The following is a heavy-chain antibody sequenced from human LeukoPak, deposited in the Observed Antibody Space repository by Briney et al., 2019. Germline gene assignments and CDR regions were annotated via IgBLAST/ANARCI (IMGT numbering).Heavy chain of an antibody. J-gene: IGHJ5*02. CDR1: GFTFSGHW. CDR2: IKEDGSVK. V-gene: IGHV3-7*01. CDR3: ARDPSSGWYLKGWFDP. Sequence: PGGSLRLSCVASGFTFSGHWMNWVRQAPEKGLEWVASIKEDGSVKAYVDSVKGRFTISRDNAKNSLSLQMNSLRAEDTAVYYCARDPSSGWYLKGWFDPWGQGTLVTVSS. D-gene: IGHD6-19*01.